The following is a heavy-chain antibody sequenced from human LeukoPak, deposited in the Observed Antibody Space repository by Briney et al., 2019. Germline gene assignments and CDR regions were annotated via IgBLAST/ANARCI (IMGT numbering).Heavy chain of an antibody. CDR3: ARDLRRGSSSWYVSGGDY. J-gene: IGHJ4*02. Sequence: ASVKVSCKASGYAFTSYGISWVRQAPGQGLEWMGWITAYNDNTYYAQKLQGRVTMTTDTSTSTAYMELRSLRSDDTAVYYCARDLRRGSSSWYVSGGDYWGQGTLVTVSS. CDR1: GYAFTSYG. D-gene: IGHD6-13*01. CDR2: ITAYNDNT. V-gene: IGHV1-18*01.